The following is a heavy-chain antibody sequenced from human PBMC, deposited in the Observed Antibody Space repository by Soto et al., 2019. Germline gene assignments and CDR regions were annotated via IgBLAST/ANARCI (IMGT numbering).Heavy chain of an antibody. J-gene: IGHJ6*02. CDR1: GFTFSSYG. CDR3: ARDKGTIFGPGLNGMDV. V-gene: IGHV3-33*01. Sequence: QVQLVESGGGVVQPGRSLRLSCAASGFTFSSYGMHWVRQAPGKGLEWVAVIWYDGSNKYYADSVKGRFTISRDNSKNTLYLQMNSLRAEDTAVYYCARDKGTIFGPGLNGMDVWGQGTTVTVSS. CDR2: IWYDGSNK. D-gene: IGHD3-3*01.